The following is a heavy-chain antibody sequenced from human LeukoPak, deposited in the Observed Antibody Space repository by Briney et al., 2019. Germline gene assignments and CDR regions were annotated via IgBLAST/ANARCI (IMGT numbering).Heavy chain of an antibody. V-gene: IGHV1-18*01. CDR1: GYTFTSYG. J-gene: IGHJ4*02. Sequence: ASVTVSCKASGYTFTSYGISWVRQAPGQGLEWMGWISAYNGNTNYAQKLQGRVTMTTDTSTSTAYMGLRSLRSDDTAVYYCARMIVADAFFDYWGQGTLVTVSS. CDR2: ISAYNGNT. CDR3: ARMIVADAFFDY. D-gene: IGHD3-22*01.